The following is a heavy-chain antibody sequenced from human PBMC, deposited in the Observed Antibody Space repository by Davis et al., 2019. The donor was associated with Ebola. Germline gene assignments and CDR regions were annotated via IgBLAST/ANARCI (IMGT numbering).Heavy chain of an antibody. V-gene: IGHV1-2*02. CDR1: GYTFTGYY. Sequence: ASVKVSCKASGYTFTGYYLHWVRQPPGQGLEWMGWFHHNSGGATDAQKFQGRVTITADESTSTAYLALSSLRSEETAVYYCARDRYSDGSGYFFEQSHWGQGTLVTVSS. CDR2: FHHNSGGA. J-gene: IGHJ4*02. D-gene: IGHD3-22*01. CDR3: ARDRYSDGSGYFFEQSH.